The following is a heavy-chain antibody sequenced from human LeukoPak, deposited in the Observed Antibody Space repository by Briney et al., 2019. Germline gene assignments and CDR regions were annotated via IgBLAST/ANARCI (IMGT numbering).Heavy chain of an antibody. J-gene: IGHJ4*02. V-gene: IGHV1-46*01. CDR2: INPSGGST. CDR1: GYTFTSYY. Sequence: ASVKVSCKASGYTFTSYYMHWVRQAPGQGLEWMGIINPSGGSTSYAQKFQGRVTMTRDMSTSTVYMELSSLRAEDTAVYYCAREFRSYRLGFDYWGQGTLVTVSS. D-gene: IGHD3-10*01. CDR3: AREFRSYRLGFDY.